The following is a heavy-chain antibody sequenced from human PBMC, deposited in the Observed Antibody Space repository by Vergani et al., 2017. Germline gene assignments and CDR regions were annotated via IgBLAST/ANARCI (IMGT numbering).Heavy chain of an antibody. CDR2: ISGPGLST. CDR1: GFTFSNSA. CDR3: AKGGIQLWLRGSDFDY. Sequence: EVQLVESGGGLVKPGGSLRLSCAASGFTFSNSAVSWVRQAPGRGLAWVSSISGPGLSTYYADSVKGRFSISRDNSKNTLYLQMNSLRAEDTAVYYCAKGGIQLWLRGSDFDYWGQGTLVTVSS. D-gene: IGHD5-18*01. V-gene: IGHV3-23*04. J-gene: IGHJ4*02.